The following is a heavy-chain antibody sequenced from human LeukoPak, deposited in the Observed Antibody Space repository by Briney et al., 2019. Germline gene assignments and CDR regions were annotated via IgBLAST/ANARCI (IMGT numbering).Heavy chain of an antibody. CDR2: ISSSSSYI. Sequence: KTGGSLRLSCAASGFTFSSYSMNWVRQAPGKGLEWVSSISSSSSYIYYADSVKGRFTISRDNAKNSLYLQMNSLRAEDTAVYYCARDLGYDFWSGYLDYWGQGTLVTVSS. CDR3: ARDLGYDFWSGYLDY. CDR1: GFTFSSYS. J-gene: IGHJ4*02. D-gene: IGHD3-3*01. V-gene: IGHV3-21*01.